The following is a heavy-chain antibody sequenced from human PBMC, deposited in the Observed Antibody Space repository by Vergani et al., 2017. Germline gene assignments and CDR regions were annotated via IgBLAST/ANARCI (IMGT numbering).Heavy chain of an antibody. Sequence: QVQLQESGPGLVKPSETLSLTCTVSGGSISSYYWSWIRQPPGKGLEWIGYIYHSGSTYYNPSLKSRVTISVDRSKNQFSLKLSSVTAADTAVYYCARVSLLSPSDAFDIWGQGTMVTVSS. CDR2: IYHSGST. CDR1: GGSISSYY. V-gene: IGHV4-59*12. D-gene: IGHD3-16*01. CDR3: ARVSLLSPSDAFDI. J-gene: IGHJ3*02.